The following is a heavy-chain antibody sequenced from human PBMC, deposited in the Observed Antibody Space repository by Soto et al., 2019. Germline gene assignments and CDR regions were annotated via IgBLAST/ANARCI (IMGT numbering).Heavy chain of an antibody. V-gene: IGHV4-34*01. CDR1: GGSFSGYY. Sequence: LSLTCAVYGGSFSGYYWSWIRQPPGKGLEWIGEINHSGSTNYNPSLKSRVTISVDTSKNQFSLKLSSVTAADTAVYYCASRSYCSGGSCYSPLDYWGQGTLVTVSS. D-gene: IGHD2-15*01. CDR2: INHSGST. CDR3: ASRSYCSGGSCYSPLDY. J-gene: IGHJ4*02.